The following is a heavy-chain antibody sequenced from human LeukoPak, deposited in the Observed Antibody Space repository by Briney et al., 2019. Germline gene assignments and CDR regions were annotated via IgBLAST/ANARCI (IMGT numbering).Heavy chain of an antibody. CDR2: ITGIGDTT. CDR3: AKTLSSMVRGVMGS. V-gene: IGHV3-23*01. Sequence: GGSLRLSCKASGFTSSNAWMTWVRQAPGKGLELVSGITGIGDTTYDADSVKGRFTISRDNSKSTLYLQMNSLRAEDTAVYFCAKTLSSMVRGVMGSWGQGTVVTGSS. D-gene: IGHD3-10*01. J-gene: IGHJ5*02. CDR1: GFTSSNAW.